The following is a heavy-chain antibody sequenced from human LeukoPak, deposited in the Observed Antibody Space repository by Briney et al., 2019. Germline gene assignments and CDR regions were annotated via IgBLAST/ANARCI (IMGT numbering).Heavy chain of an antibody. V-gene: IGHV4-31*03. D-gene: IGHD2-8*01. Sequence: SETLSLSCTVSGGSISSGSYWWSWIRQHPERGLEWIGYHYYSGNTYYNPSLKSRVSISVDTSKNQLSLTLTSVTAADTAVYYCARGHRTSSAYHCNAMDVWGQGTTVTVSS. CDR2: HYYSGNT. CDR1: GGSISSGSYW. J-gene: IGHJ6*02. CDR3: ARGHRTSSAYHCNAMDV.